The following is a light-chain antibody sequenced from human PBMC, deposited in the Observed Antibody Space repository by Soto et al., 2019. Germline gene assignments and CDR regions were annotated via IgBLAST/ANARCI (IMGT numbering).Light chain of an antibody. Sequence: DIQMTQSPSSLSASVGESITITCRTRRDISNYLAWYQQKPGKVPKLLIYAASTLQSGVPSRFSGSGSGTDFTLTISILQPEDVATYYCQKYNSAPWTFGQGTKVEIK. CDR3: QKYNSAPWT. CDR2: AAS. V-gene: IGKV1-27*01. CDR1: RDISNY. J-gene: IGKJ1*01.